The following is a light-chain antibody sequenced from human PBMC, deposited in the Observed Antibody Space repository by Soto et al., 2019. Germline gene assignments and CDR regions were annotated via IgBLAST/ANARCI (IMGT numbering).Light chain of an antibody. V-gene: IGLV3-21*04. CDR2: YDS. CDR1: NIGSKS. CDR3: QVWDSSSDHRYV. Sequence: SYELTQPPSVSVAPGKTARITCGGNNIGSKSVHWYQQKPSQAPVLVIYYDSDRPSGIPERFSGSNSENTATLTISRVEAGDEADYYCQVWDSSSDHRYVFGTGTKVTVL. J-gene: IGLJ1*01.